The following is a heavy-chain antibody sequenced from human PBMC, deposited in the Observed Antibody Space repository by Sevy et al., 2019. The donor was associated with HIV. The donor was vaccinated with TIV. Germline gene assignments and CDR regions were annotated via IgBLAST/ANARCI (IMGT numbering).Heavy chain of an antibody. CDR2: INTNTGNP. Sequence: ASVKVSCKASGYTFITYAMNWVRQAPGQGLEWMGWINTNTGNPTYAQGFTGRFVFSLDTSVSTAYLQISSLKAEATAVYYCARDITMVRGVPRWFDPWGQGTLVTVSS. D-gene: IGHD3-10*01. CDR1: GYTFITYA. CDR3: ARDITMVRGVPRWFDP. V-gene: IGHV7-4-1*02. J-gene: IGHJ5*02.